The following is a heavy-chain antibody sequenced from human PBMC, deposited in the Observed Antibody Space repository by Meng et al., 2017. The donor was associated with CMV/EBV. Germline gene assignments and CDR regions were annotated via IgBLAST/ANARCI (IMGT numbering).Heavy chain of an antibody. Sequence: ASVKVSCKASGYTFTTYDVHWVRQATGQGLEWMGWMNPHSGNTGYAQKFQGRVIMTRDTSINTAYMELSSLKSEDTAVYYCARDTSKLWGWGYWGQGTLVTVSS. CDR1: GYTFTTYD. CDR3: ARDTSKLWGWGY. D-gene: IGHD2-21*01. J-gene: IGHJ4*02. V-gene: IGHV1-8*01. CDR2: MNPHSGNT.